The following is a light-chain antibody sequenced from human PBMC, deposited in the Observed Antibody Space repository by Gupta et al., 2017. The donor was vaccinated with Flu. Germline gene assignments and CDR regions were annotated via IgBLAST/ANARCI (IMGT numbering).Light chain of an antibody. J-gene: IGKJ4*01. CDR3: MQYTNWPFT. CDR2: GVS. CDR1: RNVSTN. V-gene: IGKV3-15*01. Sequence: PATVPVSPIESSSRYSRVCRNVSTNLAWYQQRPGQTPRLLIYGVSTRDSGIPARFSGSGSRTEFTLTISRLQSEDFVVYYCMQYTNWPFTFGEGTKVEIK.